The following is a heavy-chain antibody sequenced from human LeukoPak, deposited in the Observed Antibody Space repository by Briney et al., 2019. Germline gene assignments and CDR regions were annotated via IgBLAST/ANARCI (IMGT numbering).Heavy chain of an antibody. J-gene: IGHJ6*02. D-gene: IGHD5-18*01. CDR2: INSDGSIT. CDR1: GFTFTTYW. Sequence: GGSLRLSCAASGFTFTTYWMHWVRQAPGKGLVWVSHINSDGSITSYADSVKGRFTISRDNDKNSLYLPMNRLRAEYTAVYYCARDAVDTANAVWGQRTTVTVSS. CDR3: ARDAVDTANAV. V-gene: IGHV3-74*01.